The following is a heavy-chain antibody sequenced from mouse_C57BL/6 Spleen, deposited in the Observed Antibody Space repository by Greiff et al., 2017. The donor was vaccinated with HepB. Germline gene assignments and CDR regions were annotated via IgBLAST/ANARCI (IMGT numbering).Heavy chain of an antibody. V-gene: IGHV3-6*01. CDR3: ARVPDY. CDR2: ISYDGSN. CDR1: GYSITSGYY. Sequence: EVQVVESGPGLVKPSQSLSLTCSVTGYSITSGYYWNWIRQFPGNKLEWMGYISYDGSNNYNPSLKNRISITRDTSKNQFFLKLNSVTTEDTATYYCARVPDYWGQGTTLTVSS. J-gene: IGHJ2*01.